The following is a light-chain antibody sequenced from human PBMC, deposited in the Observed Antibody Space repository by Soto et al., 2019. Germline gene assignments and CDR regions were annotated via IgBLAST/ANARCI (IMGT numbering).Light chain of an antibody. CDR1: QSISVC. V-gene: IGKV1-5*01. CDR3: PQANSFPIT. Sequence: DIPTTQSPSALSASKEDRVTITCRASQSISVCLAWYQQKPGKAPKVLIYDVSSLESGVPSRYSGSGYGTDFTLTISSLQPEDFATYYCPQANSFPITSGHGARLEIK. J-gene: IGKJ5*01. CDR2: DVS.